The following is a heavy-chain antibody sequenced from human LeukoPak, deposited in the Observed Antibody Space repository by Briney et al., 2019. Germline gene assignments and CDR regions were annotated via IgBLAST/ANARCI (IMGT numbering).Heavy chain of an antibody. CDR2: TSYDGSNS. V-gene: IGHV3-30*18. D-gene: IGHD3-22*01. CDR1: GFTFSTYA. J-gene: IGHJ4*02. CDR3: AKLYRSRYYYDNSAYDY. Sequence: GGSLRLSCAASGFTFSTYAMDWVRQAPGKGLEWVAVTSYDGSNSYYADSVKGRFTISRDNSENTLYLQMDSLRTEDTAVYYCAKLYRSRYYYDNSAYDYWGQGTLVTVSS.